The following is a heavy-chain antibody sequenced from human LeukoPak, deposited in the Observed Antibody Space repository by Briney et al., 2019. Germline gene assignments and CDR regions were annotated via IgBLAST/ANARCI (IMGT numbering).Heavy chain of an antibody. J-gene: IGHJ4*02. CDR3: ARANESYYYDSSGVY. CDR1: GFTFSSYA. D-gene: IGHD3-22*01. CDR2: ISSNGGST. V-gene: IGHV3-64*01. Sequence: GGTLRLSCAASGFTFSSYAMHWVRQAPGKGLEYVSAISSNGGSTYYANSVKGRFTISRDNSKNTLYLQMGSLRAEDMAVYSCARANESYYYDSSGVYWGQGTLVTVSS.